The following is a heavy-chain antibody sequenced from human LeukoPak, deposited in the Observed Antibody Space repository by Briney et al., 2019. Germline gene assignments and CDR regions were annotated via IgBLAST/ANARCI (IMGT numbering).Heavy chain of an antibody. Sequence: SETLSLTCAVYGGSFSGYYWSWIRQPPGKGLEWSGEINHSGSTNYNPFLKSRVTISVDTSKHQFSLKLSSVTAADTAVYYCAGPGSYPDYWGQGTLVTVSA. CDR2: INHSGST. J-gene: IGHJ4*02. V-gene: IGHV4-34*01. D-gene: IGHD1-26*01. CDR3: AGPGSYPDY. CDR1: GGSFSGYY.